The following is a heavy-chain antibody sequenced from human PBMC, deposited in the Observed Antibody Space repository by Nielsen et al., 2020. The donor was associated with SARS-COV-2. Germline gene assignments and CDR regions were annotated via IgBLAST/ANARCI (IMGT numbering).Heavy chain of an antibody. Sequence: GESLKISCSASGFTFSSYAMHWVRQAPGKGLEYVSAISSNGGSTYYADSVKDRFTISRDNSKNTLYLQMSSLRAEDTAVYYCVKDLEGAARPVYFDYWGQGTLVTVSS. CDR2: ISSNGGST. J-gene: IGHJ4*02. D-gene: IGHD6-6*01. V-gene: IGHV3-64D*06. CDR1: GFTFSSYA. CDR3: VKDLEGAARPVYFDY.